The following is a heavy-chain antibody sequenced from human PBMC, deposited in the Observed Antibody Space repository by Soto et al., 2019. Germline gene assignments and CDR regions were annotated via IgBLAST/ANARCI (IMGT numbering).Heavy chain of an antibody. CDR1: GGSISSYY. CDR2: IYYSGST. D-gene: IGHD3-3*01. Sequence: SETLSLTCAVSGGSISSYYWSWIRQPPGKGLEWIGYIYYSGSTNYNPSLKSRVTISVDTSKNQFSLKLSSVTAADTAVYYCARGGRDYDFWSGIYYFDYWGQGTLVTVSS. J-gene: IGHJ4*02. V-gene: IGHV4-59*01. CDR3: ARGGRDYDFWSGIYYFDY.